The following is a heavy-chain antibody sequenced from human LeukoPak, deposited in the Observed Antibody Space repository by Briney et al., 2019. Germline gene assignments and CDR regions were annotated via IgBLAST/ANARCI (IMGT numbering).Heavy chain of an antibody. D-gene: IGHD1-1*01. V-gene: IGHV4-59*08. Sequence: KPSETLSLPCTFTGGSFSGFFWGWFRQPPGKGLEWIGYVYNSGSTDYNPSLKSRLAISQDASNNQFPLKLKFVTCADRAVYYCARASPDGNGPDYWGQGTLVTVSS. CDR1: GGSFSGFF. J-gene: IGHJ4*02. CDR3: ARASPDGNGPDY. CDR2: VYNSGST.